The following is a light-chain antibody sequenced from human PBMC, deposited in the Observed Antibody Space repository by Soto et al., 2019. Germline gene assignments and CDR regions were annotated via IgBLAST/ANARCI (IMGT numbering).Light chain of an antibody. CDR2: AAS. J-gene: IGKJ1*01. CDR1: QSISSY. CDR3: QQSYSTPPLWT. Sequence: DIQMTQSPSSLSPSVGDSVTITCRASQSISSYLNWSQQKPGKAPKLLIYAASSLQSGVPSRFSGSGSGTDVTLNISSLQPEDFATYYCQQSYSTPPLWTFRQGTKVEIK. V-gene: IGKV1-39*01.